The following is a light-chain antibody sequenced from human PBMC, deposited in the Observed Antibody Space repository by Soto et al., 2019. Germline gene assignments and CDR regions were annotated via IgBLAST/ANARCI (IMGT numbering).Light chain of an antibody. CDR1: SSDVGGYNY. CDR2: EVS. V-gene: IGLV2-14*01. Sequence: QSLLTQPASVSCSPGQSFAISCTGTSSDVGGYNYVSLYQQHPGKAPKLMIYEVSNRPSGVSNRFSGSKSGNTASLTIYRLQAEDETDYYCSSYTISTTVFGTGPKVTLL. CDR3: SSYTISTTV. J-gene: IGLJ1*01.